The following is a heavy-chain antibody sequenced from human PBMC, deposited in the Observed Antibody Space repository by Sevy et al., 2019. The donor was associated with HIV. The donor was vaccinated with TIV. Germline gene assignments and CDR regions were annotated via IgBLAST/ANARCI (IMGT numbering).Heavy chain of an antibody. D-gene: IGHD2-8*01. CDR1: GFTFSDYY. Sequence: GGSLRLSCAASGFTFSDYYMSWIRQAPGKGLEWVSYISSSGSTIYYEDSVKGRFTISRDNAKNSLYLQMNSLRAEDTAVYYCASIVLMVYAIPLPGMDVWGQGTTVTVSS. J-gene: IGHJ6*02. V-gene: IGHV3-11*01. CDR2: ISSSGSTI. CDR3: ASIVLMVYAIPLPGMDV.